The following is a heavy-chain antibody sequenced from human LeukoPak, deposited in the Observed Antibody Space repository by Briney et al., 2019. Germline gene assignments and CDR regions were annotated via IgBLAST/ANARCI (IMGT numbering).Heavy chain of an antibody. J-gene: IGHJ4*02. D-gene: IGHD3-22*01. CDR1: GYTLTELS. Sequence: ASVKVSCKVSGYTLTELSMHWVRQAPGKGLEWMGGFDPEDGETIYAQKFQGRVTMTEETSTDTAYMELSSLRSEDTAVYYCATDLRDYYDSSGYSYWGQGTLVTVSS. CDR3: ATDLRDYYDSSGYSY. V-gene: IGHV1-24*01. CDR2: FDPEDGET.